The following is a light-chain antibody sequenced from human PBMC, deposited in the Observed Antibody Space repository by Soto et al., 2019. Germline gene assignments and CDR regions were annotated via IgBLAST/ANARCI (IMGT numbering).Light chain of an antibody. CDR1: QNINSW. CDR2: TAS. V-gene: IGKV1-12*01. J-gene: IGKJ2*01. CDR3: QQSNSFPYT. Sequence: DIQKIQSPSSVSASIGDRVTITCRASQNINSWLAWYQQKPGKAPKLLIYTASSLQSGVPSRFSGSESGTDFTLTISSLQPEDFATYFCQQSNSFPYTFGQGTRLEI.